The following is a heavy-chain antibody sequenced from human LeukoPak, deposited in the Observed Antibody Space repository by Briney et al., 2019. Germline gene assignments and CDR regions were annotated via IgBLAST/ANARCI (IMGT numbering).Heavy chain of an antibody. Sequence: PGGSLRLSCAASGFTFSSYEMNWVRQAPAKGLEWVSYISSSGSTIYYADSVKGRFTISRDNAKNSLYLQMNSLRAEDTAVYYCARCSSSLHPITMIVVVTNAFDIWGQGTMVTVSS. D-gene: IGHD3-22*01. J-gene: IGHJ3*02. CDR1: GFTFSSYE. V-gene: IGHV3-48*03. CDR2: ISSSGSTI. CDR3: ARCSSSLHPITMIVVVTNAFDI.